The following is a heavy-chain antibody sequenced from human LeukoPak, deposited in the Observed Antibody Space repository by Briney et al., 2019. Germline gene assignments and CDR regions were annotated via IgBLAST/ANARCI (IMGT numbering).Heavy chain of an antibody. D-gene: IGHD5-12*01. CDR3: ARVDFRDGSLFDY. CDR2: ISSSSSYI. CDR1: GFTFSSYS. Sequence: PGGSLRLSCAGSGFTFSSYSMNWVRQAPGKGLEWVSSISSSSSYIYYADSVKGRFTISRDNAKNSLYLQMDSLRAEDTAVYYCARVDFRDGSLFDYWGQGTLVTVSS. J-gene: IGHJ4*02. V-gene: IGHV3-21*01.